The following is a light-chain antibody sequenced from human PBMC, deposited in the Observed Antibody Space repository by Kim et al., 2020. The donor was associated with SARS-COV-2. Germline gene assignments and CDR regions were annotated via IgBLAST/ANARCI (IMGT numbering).Light chain of an antibody. CDR3: YQYGGSPT. CDR1: QSVSSSY. CDR2: GAS. J-gene: IGKJ2*01. Sequence: EIVLTQSPGTLSLSPGDRATLSCRASQSVSSSYSSWYQQKPGQAPSLLIYGASNRAAGIPDRFSGSGYGTDFTLTISRLEPEDCAVYYCYQYGGSPTWGQGTKLEF. V-gene: IGKV3-20*01.